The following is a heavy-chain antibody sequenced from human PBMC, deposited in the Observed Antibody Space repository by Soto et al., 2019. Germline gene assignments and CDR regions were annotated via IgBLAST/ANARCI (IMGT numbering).Heavy chain of an antibody. CDR3: AKDRRDYGDCQVNNYFDP. J-gene: IGHJ5*02. CDR1: GFTFSSYG. D-gene: IGHD4-17*01. V-gene: IGHV3-30*18. Sequence: QEQLVESGGGVVQPGTSLRLSCAASGFTFSSYGMHWVRQAPGKGLEWVAVTSHDGSNKFYADSVKGRFSISRDDSKNTLFLQMNSLRTEDTAVYYCAKDRRDYGDCQVNNYFDPWGQGTLVTVSS. CDR2: TSHDGSNK.